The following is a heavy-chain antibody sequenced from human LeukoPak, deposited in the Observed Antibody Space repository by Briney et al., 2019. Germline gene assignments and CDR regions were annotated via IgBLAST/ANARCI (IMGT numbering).Heavy chain of an antibody. Sequence: TGGSLRLSCAASGLTFSSYWMSWVRQAPGKGLEWVANIKQDGSEKYYVDSVKGRFTISRDNAKTSLYLEMNSLRAEDTAVYYCAREFDLDVWGQGTTVTVSS. V-gene: IGHV3-7*05. CDR2: IKQDGSEK. CDR3: AREFDLDV. CDR1: GLTFSSYW. J-gene: IGHJ6*02.